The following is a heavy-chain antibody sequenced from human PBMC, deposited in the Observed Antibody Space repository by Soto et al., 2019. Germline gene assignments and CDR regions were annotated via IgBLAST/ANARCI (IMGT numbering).Heavy chain of an antibody. D-gene: IGHD5-18*01. Sequence: QVQLVQSGAEVKEPGASVKVSCKASGYIFTRYGISWVRQAPGQGLEWMGWISAYNRNTNYAQKLQGRVTMTTDTATSTADMELRSLRSDDTAVYYCAREDTAMVDDYWGQGTLVTVSA. CDR2: ISAYNRNT. CDR3: AREDTAMVDDY. J-gene: IGHJ4*02. CDR1: GYIFTRYG. V-gene: IGHV1-18*01.